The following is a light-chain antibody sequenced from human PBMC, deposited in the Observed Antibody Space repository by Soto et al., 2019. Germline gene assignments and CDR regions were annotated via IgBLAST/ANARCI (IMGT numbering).Light chain of an antibody. CDR1: QTISTW. Sequence: EIKVNQSPPTLSASVGDRVTITCRASQTISTWMAWYQQKPGKAPKLLVYDASTLQSGVASRFSGSGSGTEFTLIISGLQPDDSATYYCQQYTNTNNPWMFGQRTKVDIK. V-gene: IGKV1-5*01. CDR2: DAS. CDR3: QQYTNTNNPWM. J-gene: IGKJ1*01.